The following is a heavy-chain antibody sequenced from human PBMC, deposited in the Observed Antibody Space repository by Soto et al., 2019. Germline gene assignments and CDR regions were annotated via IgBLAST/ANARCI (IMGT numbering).Heavy chain of an antibody. CDR3: ARVYSGSYGDEYFQH. CDR2: IYHSGST. V-gene: IGHV4-30-2*01. Sequence: SETLSLTCAVSGGSISSGGYSWSWIRQPPGKGLEWIGYIYHSGSTYYNPSLKSRVTISVDRSKNQFSLNLSSVTAADTAVYFCARVYSGSYGDEYFQHWGQGTLVTVSS. CDR1: GGSISSGGYS. D-gene: IGHD1-26*01. J-gene: IGHJ1*01.